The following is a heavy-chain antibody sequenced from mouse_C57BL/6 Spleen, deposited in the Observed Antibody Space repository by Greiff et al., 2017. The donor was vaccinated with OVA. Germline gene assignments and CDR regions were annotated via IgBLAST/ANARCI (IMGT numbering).Heavy chain of an antibody. D-gene: IGHD1-1*01. J-gene: IGHJ3*01. CDR2: IYPRSGNT. CDR1: GYTFTSYG. CDR3: ARNDYGSSYFAY. V-gene: IGHV1-81*01. Sequence: VQLQQSGAELARPGASVKLSCKASGYTFTSYGISWVKQRTGQGLEWIGEIYPRSGNTYYNEKFKGQATLTADKSSSTAYMELRSLTSEDSAVYFCARNDYGSSYFAYWGQGTLVTVSA.